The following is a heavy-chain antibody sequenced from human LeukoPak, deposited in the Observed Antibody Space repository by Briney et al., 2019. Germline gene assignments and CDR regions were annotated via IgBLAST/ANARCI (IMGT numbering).Heavy chain of an antibody. CDR1: GGSISSSSYY. CDR3: ARHVPSSIAAAGAYYFDY. J-gene: IGHJ4*02. V-gene: IGHV4-39*01. D-gene: IGHD6-13*01. Sequence: NPSETLSLTCTVSGGSISSSSYYWGWIRQPPGKGLEWIGSIYYSGSTYYNPSLKSRVTISVATSKNQFSLKLSSVTAADTAVYYCARHVPSSIAAAGAYYFDYWGQGNLVTVSS. CDR2: IYYSGST.